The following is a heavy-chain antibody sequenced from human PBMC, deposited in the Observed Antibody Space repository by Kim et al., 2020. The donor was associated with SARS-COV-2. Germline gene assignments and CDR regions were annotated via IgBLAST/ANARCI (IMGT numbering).Heavy chain of an antibody. Sequence: GGSLRLSCAASGFTFRSYAMSWVRQAPGKGLEWVSAIGPSGDGTYYTDSVKGRFTISRDNSKNTLYLQMSTLRAEDTAVYYCAKASLPPGYFDYWGQGT. J-gene: IGHJ4*02. CDR1: GFTFRSYA. D-gene: IGHD3-10*01. CDR3: AKASLPPGYFDY. CDR2: IGPSGDGT. V-gene: IGHV3-23*01.